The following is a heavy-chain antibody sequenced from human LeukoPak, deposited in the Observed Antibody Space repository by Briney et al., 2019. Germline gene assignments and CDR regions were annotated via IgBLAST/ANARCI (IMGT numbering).Heavy chain of an antibody. V-gene: IGHV3-66*01. CDR1: GFTVSSNY. Sequence: GGSLRLSCAASGFTVSSNYMSWVRQAPGKGLEWVSVIYSGGSTYYADSVKGRFTVSRDNSKNTLYLQMNSLRAEDTAVYYCAKDKYDILTGLMDYWGQGTLVTVSS. CDR2: IYSGGST. J-gene: IGHJ4*02. D-gene: IGHD3-9*01. CDR3: AKDKYDILTGLMDY.